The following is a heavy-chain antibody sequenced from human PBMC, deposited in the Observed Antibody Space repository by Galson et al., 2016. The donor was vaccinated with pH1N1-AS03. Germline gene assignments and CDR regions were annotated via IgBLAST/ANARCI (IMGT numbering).Heavy chain of an antibody. CDR3: VKGLDGYNPAKY. CDR2: ISQDGSEK. Sequence: SLRLSCADSGFSFGSLWMTWIRQLPGKGLEWVAKISQDGSEKYYVDSVKGRFTISRDDANDSLYLQMDSLRAEDTAIYYCVKGLDGYNPAKYWGRGTLVTVSS. D-gene: IGHD5-24*01. J-gene: IGHJ4*02. V-gene: IGHV3-7*03. CDR1: GFSFGSLW.